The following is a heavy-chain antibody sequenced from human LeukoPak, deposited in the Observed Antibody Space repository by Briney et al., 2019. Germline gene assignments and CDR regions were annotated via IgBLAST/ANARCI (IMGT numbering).Heavy chain of an antibody. CDR3: ARSLKDIVVVPAAIERYYYYYYMDV. CDR2: IYTSGST. D-gene: IGHD2-2*01. Sequence: SETLSLTRTVSGGSISSYYWSWIRQPAGKGLDWIGRIYTSGSTNYNPPRKRRVTLSVPTSNNQFSLTLSSVTAADTAVYYCARSLKDIVVVPAAIERYYYYYYMDVWGKGTTVTISS. V-gene: IGHV4-4*07. CDR1: GGSISSYY. J-gene: IGHJ6*03.